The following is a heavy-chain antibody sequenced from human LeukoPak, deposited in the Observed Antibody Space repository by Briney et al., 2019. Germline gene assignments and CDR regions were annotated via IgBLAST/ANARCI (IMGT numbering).Heavy chain of an antibody. CDR2: IWYDGSNK. D-gene: IGHD3-22*01. J-gene: IGHJ4*02. CDR1: GFTFSNYG. CDR3: AKYDNSGRAGGY. V-gene: IGHV3-33*06. Sequence: GRSLRLSCAASGFTFSNYGMHWVRQAPGKGLEWVAVIWYDGSNKYYADSVKGRFTISRDNSRNTLYLQMNSLRAEDTAMYYCAKYDNSGRAGGYWGQGTLVTVSS.